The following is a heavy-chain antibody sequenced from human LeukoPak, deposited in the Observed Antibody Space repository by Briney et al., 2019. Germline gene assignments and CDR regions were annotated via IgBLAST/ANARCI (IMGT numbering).Heavy chain of an antibody. CDR3: ARDTGSKTPGTIVGATGDAFDI. Sequence: GGSLRLSCAASGFTVSSNYMSWVRQAPGKGLEWGSVIYTSGGTYYSDSVKGRFTISRDNVENTLFLQMNSLRVEDTAVYYCARDTGSKTPGTIVGATGDAFDIWGQGTMVTVSS. CDR2: IYTSGGT. D-gene: IGHD1-26*01. CDR1: GFTVSSNY. J-gene: IGHJ3*02. V-gene: IGHV3-53*01.